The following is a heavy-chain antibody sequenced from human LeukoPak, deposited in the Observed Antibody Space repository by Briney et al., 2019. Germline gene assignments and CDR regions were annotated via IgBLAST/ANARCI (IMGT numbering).Heavy chain of an antibody. Sequence: PGGSLRLSCAASGFTFSSYSMNWVRQAPGKGLEWVSFISSSSSYIYYADSVKGRFTISRDNAKNSLYLQMNSLGGEDTAVYYCARDRQSSSWTRGVDVWGQGTTVTVSS. CDR2: ISSSSSYI. J-gene: IGHJ6*02. D-gene: IGHD6-13*01. V-gene: IGHV3-21*01. CDR1: GFTFSSYS. CDR3: ARDRQSSSWTRGVDV.